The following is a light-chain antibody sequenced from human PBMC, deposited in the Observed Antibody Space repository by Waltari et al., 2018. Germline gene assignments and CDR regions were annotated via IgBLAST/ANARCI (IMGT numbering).Light chain of an antibody. CDR2: RNN. CDR3: ASWDDSHYV. V-gene: IGLV1-47*01. Sequence: QSVLTQPPSASETPGHRVTISCSGSISNLGSNYLYWYQQVPGAAPRLLISRNNQRPSGVPDRFSGSRFGTSASLAIDGLRSEDEAVYYCASWDDSHYVFGPGTKVTVL. J-gene: IGLJ1*01. CDR1: ISNLGSNY.